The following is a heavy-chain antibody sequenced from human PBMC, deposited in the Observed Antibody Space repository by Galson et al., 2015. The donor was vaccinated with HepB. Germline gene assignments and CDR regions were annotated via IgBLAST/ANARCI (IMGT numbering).Heavy chain of an antibody. Sequence: SVKVSCKASGYTFSSYGLSWVRQAPGQGLEWMGWISPYSGYTSYAQILQGRVTMTTDTSTSTAYMELRSLRSDDTAVYYCARAGWGYCSGGSCSSTYYFDLWGRGTLVTVSS. D-gene: IGHD2-15*01. J-gene: IGHJ2*01. CDR3: ARAGWGYCSGGSCSSTYYFDL. V-gene: IGHV1-18*01. CDR2: ISPYSGYT. CDR1: GYTFSSYG.